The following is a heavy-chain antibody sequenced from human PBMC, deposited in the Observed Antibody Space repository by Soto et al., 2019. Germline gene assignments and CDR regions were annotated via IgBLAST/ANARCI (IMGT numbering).Heavy chain of an antibody. D-gene: IGHD2-8*01. CDR1: GGSIGSHV. V-gene: IGHV1-69*06. Sequence: GASVKVSCKASGGSIGSHVIRGGRQVLRQETEWMGGIISIFGTANYAQKYQGRDTITADKSTSTAYMELRRLRSEDTAESYCARDVESYTYGVGYRRSGFEVWTQGTMVPDSS. J-gene: IGHJ3*01. CDR2: IISIFGTA. CDR3: ARDVESYTYGVGYRRSGFEV.